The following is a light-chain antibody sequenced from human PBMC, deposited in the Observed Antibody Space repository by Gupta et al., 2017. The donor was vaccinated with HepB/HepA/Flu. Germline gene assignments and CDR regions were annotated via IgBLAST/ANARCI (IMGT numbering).Light chain of an antibody. Sequence: EIVLTQSPATLSLSRGERATLTCRASQSVSSYLAWYQQNPGQAPRLLIYDVSNRATGIPARFSGSGSGTDFTLTISSLEPEDFAVYYCQHRSSWPLTFGGGTKVEI. CDR2: DVS. V-gene: IGKV3-11*01. CDR3: QHRSSWPLT. CDR1: QSVSSY. J-gene: IGKJ4*01.